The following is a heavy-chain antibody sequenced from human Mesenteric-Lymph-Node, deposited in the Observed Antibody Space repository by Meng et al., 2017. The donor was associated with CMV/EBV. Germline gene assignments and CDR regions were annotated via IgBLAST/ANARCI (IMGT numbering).Heavy chain of an antibody. J-gene: IGHJ4*02. CDR1: GYTFTSYA. CDR3: ATKFFYGSGSYSLDH. CDR2: INTNTGNP. V-gene: IGHV7-4-1*02. D-gene: IGHD3-10*01. Sequence: SGYTFTSYALNWVRQAPGQGLEWMGWINTNTGNPAYGQGFSGRFVFSLDTSVSTAYLQISSLKAEDTAIYYCATKFFYGSGSYSLDHWGQGTLVTVSS.